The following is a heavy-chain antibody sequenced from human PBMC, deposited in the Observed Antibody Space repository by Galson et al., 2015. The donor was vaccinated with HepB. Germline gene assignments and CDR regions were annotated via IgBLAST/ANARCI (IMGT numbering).Heavy chain of an antibody. CDR2: IYSGGSI. V-gene: IGHV3-53*01. D-gene: IGHD4/OR15-4a*01. Sequence: SLRLSCAASGVTVSSDYMSWVRQAPGKGLEWVSAIYSGGSIYYADSVRGRFTISRDKSKNTLYLQMNSLRAEDTAVYYCARGANQDWYFDLWGRGTLVTVSS. J-gene: IGHJ2*01. CDR3: ARGANQDWYFDL. CDR1: GVTVSSDY.